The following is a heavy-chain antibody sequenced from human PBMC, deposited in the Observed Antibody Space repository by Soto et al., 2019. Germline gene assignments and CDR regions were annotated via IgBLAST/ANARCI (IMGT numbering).Heavy chain of an antibody. D-gene: IGHD3-22*01. Sequence: SETLSLTCTVSGGSISSYYWSWIRQPPGKGLEWIGEINHSGSTNYNPSLKSRVTISVDTSKNQFSLKLSSVTAADTAVYYCARGEYYYDSSGYYYDYWGQGTLVTVSS. V-gene: IGHV4-34*01. CDR1: GGSISSYY. J-gene: IGHJ4*02. CDR3: ARGEYYYDSSGYYYDY. CDR2: INHSGST.